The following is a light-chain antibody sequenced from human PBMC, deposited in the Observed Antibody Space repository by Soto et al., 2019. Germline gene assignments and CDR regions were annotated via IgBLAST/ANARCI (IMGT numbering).Light chain of an antibody. CDR2: GAS. V-gene: IGKV3-15*01. CDR3: QQYNNWPPYT. J-gene: IGKJ2*01. CDR1: QSVSSN. Sequence: EIVMTQSPATLSVSPGERATLSCRASQSVSSNLARYQQKPGQAPRLLIYGASTRATGIPARFSVSGSGTEFTLTISSLQSEDFAVYYCQQYNNWPPYTFGHGTTLEIK.